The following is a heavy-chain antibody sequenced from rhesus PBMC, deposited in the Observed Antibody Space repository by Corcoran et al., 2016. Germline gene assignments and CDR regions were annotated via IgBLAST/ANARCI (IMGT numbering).Heavy chain of an antibody. Sequence: QVQLQESGPGLVKPSETLSLTCAVSGYPFSGQRVGWIRPSPGKGVEWMGELNGNDGSTNYNPSLKTRVTISKDASKNQFSLRLTSVTAADTAVYYCAAHGWIDVPFDYWGQGVLVTVSS. CDR1: GYPFSGQR. J-gene: IGHJ4*01. CDR3: AAHGWIDVPFDY. CDR2: LNGNDGST. V-gene: IGHV4-80*01. D-gene: IGHD5-12*01.